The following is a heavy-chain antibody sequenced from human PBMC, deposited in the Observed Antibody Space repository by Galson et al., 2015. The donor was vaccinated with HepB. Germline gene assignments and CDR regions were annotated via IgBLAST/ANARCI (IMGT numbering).Heavy chain of an antibody. J-gene: IGHJ6*02. CDR2: IHTSGST. CDR1: GGSISTYY. Sequence: SETLSLTCSVSGGSISTYYWSWIRQPAWKGLEWMGRIHTSGSTTHNPSLKSRVTMSVDMSKNQISLRLSSVTAADTAVYYCARDWVLDEDHLGMEVWGQGTTVTVSS. CDR3: ARDWVLDEDHLGMEV. D-gene: IGHD3-10*01. V-gene: IGHV4-4*07.